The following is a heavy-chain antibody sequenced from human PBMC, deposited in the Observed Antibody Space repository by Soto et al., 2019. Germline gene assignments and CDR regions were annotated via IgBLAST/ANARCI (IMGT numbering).Heavy chain of an antibody. J-gene: IGHJ6*02. D-gene: IGHD2-2*01. CDR1: GGTFSSSA. CDR3: ARSQGSSTSLEIYYYYYYGMDV. V-gene: IGHV1-69*01. CDR2: IIPISGTA. Sequence: QVPLVQSGAEVKKPGSSVKVSCKASGGTFSSSAISWVRQAPGQGLEWMGGIIPISGTANYAQKFQGRVTITADESTSTAYMELSSLRSEDTAVYYCARSQGSSTSLEIYYYYYYGMDVWGQGTTVTVSS.